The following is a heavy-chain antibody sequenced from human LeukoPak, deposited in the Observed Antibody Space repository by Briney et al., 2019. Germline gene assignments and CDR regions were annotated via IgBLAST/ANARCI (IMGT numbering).Heavy chain of an antibody. J-gene: IGHJ6*02. CDR3: ARRPYCSSTSCSSRGGRRYYYGMDV. Sequence: SETLSLTCAVYGGSFSGYYWSWIRQPPGKGLEWIGEISGSGGTHYNPALKSRVTISVDTSKNQFSLKLSSVTAADTAVYYCARRPYCSSTSCSSRGGRRYYYGMDVWGQGTTVTVSS. CDR1: GGSFSGYY. D-gene: IGHD2-2*01. CDR2: ISGSGGT. V-gene: IGHV4-34*01.